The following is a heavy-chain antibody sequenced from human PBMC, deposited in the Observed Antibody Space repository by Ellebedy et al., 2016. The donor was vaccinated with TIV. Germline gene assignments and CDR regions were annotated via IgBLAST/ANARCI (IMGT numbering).Heavy chain of an antibody. D-gene: IGHD3-9*01. CDR2: ISSSGGLT. V-gene: IGHV3-48*03. CDR1: GFGLSDYE. J-gene: IGHJ4*02. Sequence: PGGSLRLSCVASGFGLSDYEMNWVRQAPGKGLEWVSYISSSGGLTYYEDSVKGRFTISRDNAANSLYLHMSSLRAEDTAIYYCAREARYSGWLSHFDIWGQGTLVTVSS. CDR3: AREARYSGWLSHFDI.